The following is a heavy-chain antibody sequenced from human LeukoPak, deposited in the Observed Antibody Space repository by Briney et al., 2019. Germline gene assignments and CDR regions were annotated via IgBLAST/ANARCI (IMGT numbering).Heavy chain of an antibody. V-gene: IGHV3-7*03. J-gene: IGHJ4*02. Sequence: PGGSLRLSCAASGFTFSSYWMSWVRQAPGKGLEWVANIKQDGSEKYYVDSVKGRFAISRDNAKNSLYLQMNNLRAEDTAVYYCAKGGNDSSWYENFDYWGQGTLVTVSS. CDR3: AKGGNDSSWYENFDY. CDR1: GFTFSSYW. CDR2: IKQDGSEK. D-gene: IGHD6-13*01.